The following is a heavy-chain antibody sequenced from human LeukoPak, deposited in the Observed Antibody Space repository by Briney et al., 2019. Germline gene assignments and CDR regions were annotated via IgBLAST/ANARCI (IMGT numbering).Heavy chain of an antibody. CDR2: IWYXGSNK. D-gene: IGHD3-22*01. V-gene: IGHV3-33*01. J-gene: IGHJ6*02. Sequence: GRSLRLSCAASGFTFSSYGMHWVRQAPGKGLEWVAVIWYXGSNKYYADSVKGRFTISRDNSKNTLYLQMNSLRAEDTAVYYCAIGENSSGYDTYYYYYGMDVWGQGTTVTVSS. CDR3: AIGENSSGYDTYYYYYGMDV. CDR1: GFTFSSYG.